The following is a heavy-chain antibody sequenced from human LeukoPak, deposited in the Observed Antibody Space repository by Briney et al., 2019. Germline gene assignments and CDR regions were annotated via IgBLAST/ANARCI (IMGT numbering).Heavy chain of an antibody. CDR1: GLTVSSNY. CDR2: LHAAGGT. J-gene: IGHJ4*02. V-gene: IGHV3-53*04. CDR3: AREGYDSSGYPRLLDY. D-gene: IGHD3-22*01. Sequence: GGSLRLFCAASGLTVSSNYITWLRQPPGKGREWVSVLHAAGGTYYADSVKGRFTISRHISKNTVYLQMNSLRAEDTAVYYCAREGYDSSGYPRLLDYWGQGTLVTVSS.